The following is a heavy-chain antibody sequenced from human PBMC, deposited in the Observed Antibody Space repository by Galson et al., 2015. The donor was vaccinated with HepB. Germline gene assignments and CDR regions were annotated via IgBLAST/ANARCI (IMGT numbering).Heavy chain of an antibody. J-gene: IGHJ4*02. V-gene: IGHV3-33*01. Sequence: SLRLSCATSGFTFSTYGMLWVRQAPGKGLEWVASIYYDGSNQFYADSVKGRFTISRDNSKNTLYLQMNSLTAEDTAVYYCARGSSVHSGHEGLYWGQGTQVTVSS. D-gene: IGHD5-12*01. CDR2: IYYDGSNQ. CDR3: ARGSSVHSGHEGLY. CDR1: GFTFSTYG.